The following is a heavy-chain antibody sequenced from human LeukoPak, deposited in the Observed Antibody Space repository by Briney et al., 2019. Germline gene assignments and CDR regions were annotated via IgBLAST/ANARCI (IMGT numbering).Heavy chain of an antibody. J-gene: IGHJ4*02. CDR3: ASWRGSWKDY. Sequence: SETLSLTCTVSGGSISSSSYYWGWIRQPPGKGLEWIGSIYYSGSTYYNPSLKSRVTISVDTSKNQFSLKLSSVTAADTAVYYCASWRGSWKDYWGQGTLVTVSS. V-gene: IGHV4-39*01. CDR2: IYYSGST. D-gene: IGHD6-13*01. CDR1: GGSISSSSYY.